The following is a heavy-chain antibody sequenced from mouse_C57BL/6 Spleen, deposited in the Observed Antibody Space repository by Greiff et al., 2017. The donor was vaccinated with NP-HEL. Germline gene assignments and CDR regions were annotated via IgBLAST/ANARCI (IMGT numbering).Heavy chain of an antibody. CDR3: ARATVNPPWFAY. V-gene: IGHV14-2*01. D-gene: IGHD1-1*01. J-gene: IGHJ3*01. CDR1: GFNIKDYY. Sequence: EVKLMESGAELVKPGASVKLSCTASGFNIKDYYMHWVKQRTEQGLEWIGRIDPEDGETKYAPKFQGKATITADTSSNTAYLQLSSLTSEDTAVYYCARATVNPPWFAYWGQGTLVTVSA. CDR2: IDPEDGET.